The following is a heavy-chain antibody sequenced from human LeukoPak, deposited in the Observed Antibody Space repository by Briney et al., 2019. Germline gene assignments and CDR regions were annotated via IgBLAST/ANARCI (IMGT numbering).Heavy chain of an antibody. CDR3: AGPYSSSWYEGAFDI. D-gene: IGHD6-13*01. V-gene: IGHV1-2*02. CDR1: GYTFTVYY. CDR2: INPNSGGT. J-gene: IGHJ3*02. Sequence: ASVKVSCKASGYTFTVYYMHWVRQAPGQGLEWMGWINPNSGGTNYAQKFQGRVTMTRDTSISTAYMELSRLRSDDTAVYYCAGPYSSSWYEGAFDIWGQGTMVTVSS.